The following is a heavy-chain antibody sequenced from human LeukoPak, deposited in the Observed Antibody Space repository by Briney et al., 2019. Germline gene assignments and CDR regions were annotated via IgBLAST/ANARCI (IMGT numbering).Heavy chain of an antibody. V-gene: IGHV1-2*04. CDR1: GGTFSSYA. J-gene: IGHJ6*02. Sequence: ASVKVSCKASGGTFSSYAISWVRQAPGQGLEWMGWINPNSGGTNYAQKFQGWVTMTRDTSISTAYMELRRLRSDDTAVYYCAREGTAPGIAAAGTLLYRRYGMDVWGQGTTVTVSS. CDR2: INPNSGGT. D-gene: IGHD6-13*01. CDR3: AREGTAPGIAAAGTLLYRRYGMDV.